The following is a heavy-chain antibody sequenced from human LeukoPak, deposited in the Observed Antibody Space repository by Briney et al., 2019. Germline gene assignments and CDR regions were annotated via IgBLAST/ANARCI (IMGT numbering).Heavy chain of an antibody. J-gene: IGHJ4*02. CDR1: GFTFGDYA. CDR2: IRSKAYGGTT. Sequence: GGSLRLSCTASGFTFGDYAMSWVRQAPGKGLEWVGFIRSKAYGGTTEYAASVKGRFTISRDDSKSIAYLQMNSLKTEDTAVYYCTRDPGGDGYYFDYWGQGTLVIVSS. CDR3: TRDPGGDGYYFDY. D-gene: IGHD2-21*01. V-gene: IGHV3-49*04.